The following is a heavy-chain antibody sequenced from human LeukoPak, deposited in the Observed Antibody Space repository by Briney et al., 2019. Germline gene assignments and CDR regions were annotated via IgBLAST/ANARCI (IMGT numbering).Heavy chain of an antibody. CDR1: GGSISSGGYS. CDR3: AREGYSYGLFDY. J-gene: IGHJ4*02. CDR2: IYHSGST. V-gene: IGHV4-30-2*01. Sequence: SPSQTLSLTCAVSGGSISSGGYSWSWIRQPPGKGLEWIGYIYHSGSTYYNPSLKSRVTISVDRSKNQFSLKLSSVTAADTAVYCCAREGYSYGLFDYWGQGTLVTVSS. D-gene: IGHD5-18*01.